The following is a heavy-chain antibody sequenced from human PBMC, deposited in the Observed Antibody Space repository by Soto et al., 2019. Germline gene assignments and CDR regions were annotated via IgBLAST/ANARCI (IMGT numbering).Heavy chain of an antibody. CDR3: ARQIWEFYYYYGMDV. CDR2: IYYSGST. CDR1: GGSISSSSYY. Sequence: SETLSLTCTVSGGSISSSSYYWGWIRQPPGKGLEWIGSIYYSGSTYYNPSLKSRVTISVDTSKNQFSLKLSSVTAADTAVYYCARQIWEFYYYYGMDVWGQGTTVTVS. V-gene: IGHV4-39*01. D-gene: IGHD1-26*01. J-gene: IGHJ6*02.